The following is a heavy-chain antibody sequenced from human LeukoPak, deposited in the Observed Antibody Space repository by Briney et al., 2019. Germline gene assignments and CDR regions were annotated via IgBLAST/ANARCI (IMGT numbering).Heavy chain of an antibody. J-gene: IGHJ5*02. CDR1: GGSISSYY. V-gene: IGHV4-59*01. Sequence: SETLSLTCTVSGGSISSYYWSWIRQPPGKGLEWIGYIYYSGSTNYNPSLKSRVTISVDTSKNQFSLKLSSVTAADTAVYYCARDDSSNWNYPLSWFDPWGQGTLVTVSS. D-gene: IGHD1-7*01. CDR3: ARDDSSNWNYPLSWFDP. CDR2: IYYSGST.